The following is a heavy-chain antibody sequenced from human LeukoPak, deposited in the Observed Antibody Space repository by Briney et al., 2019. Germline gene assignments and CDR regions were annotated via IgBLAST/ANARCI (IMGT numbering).Heavy chain of an antibody. V-gene: IGHV1-69*01. CDR3: ARRSTGIAAAGPPSFDY. J-gene: IGHJ4*02. Sequence: SSVKVSCKASGGTFSSYAISWVRQAPGQGLEWMGGIIPIFGTANYAQKFQGRVTITADESTSTAYMELSSVRSGDTAVYYCARRSTGIAAAGPPSFDYWGQGTLVTVSS. D-gene: IGHD6-13*01. CDR2: IIPIFGTA. CDR1: GGTFSSYA.